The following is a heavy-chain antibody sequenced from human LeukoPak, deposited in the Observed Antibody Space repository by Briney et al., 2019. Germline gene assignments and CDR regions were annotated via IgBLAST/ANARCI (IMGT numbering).Heavy chain of an antibody. CDR1: GGTFSRHA. CDR2: IIPIFGTA. CDR3: ARQWLPNNWFDP. Sequence: ASVKVSCKASGGTFSRHAISWVRQAPGQGLEWMGGIIPIFGTANYAQKFQGRVMITADESTSTAYMELSSLRSEDTAVYYCARQWLPNNWFDPWGQGTLVTVSS. D-gene: IGHD6-19*01. J-gene: IGHJ5*02. V-gene: IGHV1-69*13.